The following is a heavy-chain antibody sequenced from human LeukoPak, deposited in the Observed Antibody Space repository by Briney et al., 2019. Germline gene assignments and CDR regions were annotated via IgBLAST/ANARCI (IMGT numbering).Heavy chain of an antibody. V-gene: IGHV1-69*13. CDR2: IIPIFGTP. CDR1: GGASSSYA. CDR3: AREGYCSTTGCHDAY. Sequence: GASVKVSCKASGGASSSYAISWVRQAPGQGLEWMGRIIPIFGTPNYAQKFQGRVTITADESTNTAYMELSSLRSEDTAVYYCAREGYCSTTGCHDAYWGQGTLVTVSS. D-gene: IGHD2-2*01. J-gene: IGHJ4*02.